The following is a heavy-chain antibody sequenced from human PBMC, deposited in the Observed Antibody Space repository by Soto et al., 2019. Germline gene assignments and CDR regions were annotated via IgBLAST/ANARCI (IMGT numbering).Heavy chain of an antibody. Sequence: TSETLSLTCTVSGGSISGYYWIWIRQPPGKGLEWIGYIYYSGSTNYNPSLKSRVTISVDTSKNQFSLKLSSVTAADTAVYYCARERSSDYSSWFDPWGQGTLVTVSS. V-gene: IGHV4-59*01. J-gene: IGHJ5*02. D-gene: IGHD6-13*01. CDR1: GGSISGYY. CDR2: IYYSGST. CDR3: ARERSSDYSSWFDP.